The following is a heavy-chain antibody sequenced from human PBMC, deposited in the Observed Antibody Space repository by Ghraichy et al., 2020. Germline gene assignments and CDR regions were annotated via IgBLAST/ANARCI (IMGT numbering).Heavy chain of an antibody. CDR2: IYYSGST. D-gene: IGHD3-22*01. Sequence: SETLSLTCTVSGGSISSSSYYWGWIRQPPGKGLEWIGSIYYSGSTYYNPSLKSRVTISVDTSKNQFSLKLSSVTAADTAVYYCARQRRANYYDSSGYNDYWGQGTLVTVSS. CDR1: GGSISSSSYY. CDR3: ARQRRANYYDSSGYNDY. V-gene: IGHV4-39*01. J-gene: IGHJ4*02.